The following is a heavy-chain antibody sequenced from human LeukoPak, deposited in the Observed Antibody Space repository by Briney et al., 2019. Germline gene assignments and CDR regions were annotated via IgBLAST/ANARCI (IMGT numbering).Heavy chain of an antibody. D-gene: IGHD6-19*01. Sequence: GGSLRLSCAASGFTFSSYWMSWVRQAPGKGLEWVAVISYDGSNKYYADSVKGRFTISRDNSKNTLYLQMNSLRAEDTAVYYCAKDRVAVEVPYYFDYWGQGTLVTVSS. CDR3: AKDRVAVEVPYYFDY. CDR1: GFTFSSYW. V-gene: IGHV3-30*18. J-gene: IGHJ4*02. CDR2: ISYDGSNK.